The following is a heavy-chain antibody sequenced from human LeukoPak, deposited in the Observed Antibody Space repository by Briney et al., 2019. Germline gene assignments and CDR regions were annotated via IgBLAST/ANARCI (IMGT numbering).Heavy chain of an antibody. CDR3: ARDVRQWLVEDAFDI. CDR1: GYTFTSYG. Sequence: ASVKVSCKASGYTFTSYGISWVRQAPGQGPEWMGWISAYNGNTNYAQKLQGRVTMTTDTSTSTAYMEMRSLRSDDTAVYYCARDVRQWLVEDAFDIWGQGTMVTVSS. V-gene: IGHV1-18*01. J-gene: IGHJ3*02. D-gene: IGHD6-19*01. CDR2: ISAYNGNT.